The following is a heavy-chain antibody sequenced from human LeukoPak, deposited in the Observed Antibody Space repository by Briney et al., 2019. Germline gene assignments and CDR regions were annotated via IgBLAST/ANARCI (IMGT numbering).Heavy chain of an antibody. Sequence: GGGLRVSCAGSAWRLINYNMKGVRQAPGKGLEGVSSISYPVTYIYYADSVKGRFTISRDNAQNSLYLQMNRLRAEDTAVYYCVRDRGSYRPIDYWGQGTLVTVSS. D-gene: IGHD1-26*01. CDR3: VRDRGSYRPIDY. CDR2: ISYPVTYI. CDR1: AWRLINYN. J-gene: IGHJ4*02. V-gene: IGHV3-21*04.